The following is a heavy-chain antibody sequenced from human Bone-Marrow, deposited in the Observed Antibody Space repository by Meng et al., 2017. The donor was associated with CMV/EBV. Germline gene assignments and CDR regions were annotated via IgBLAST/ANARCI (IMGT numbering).Heavy chain of an antibody. Sequence: GRSLKISCAASGFTFDDYAMHWVRQAPGKGLEWVSLISWDGGSTYYADSVKGRFTISRDNSKNSLYLQMNSLRAEDTALYYCAKEGDSSGFRGYFDYWGQGTRVTGSS. J-gene: IGHJ4*02. CDR1: GFTFDDYA. CDR3: AKEGDSSGFRGYFDY. D-gene: IGHD3-22*01. CDR2: ISWDGGST. V-gene: IGHV3-43D*03.